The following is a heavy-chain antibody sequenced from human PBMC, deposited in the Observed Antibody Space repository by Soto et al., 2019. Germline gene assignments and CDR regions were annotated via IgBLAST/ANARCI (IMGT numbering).Heavy chain of an antibody. D-gene: IGHD3-22*01. J-gene: IGHJ4*02. V-gene: IGHV3-23*01. CDR3: ARDPRYYDSGGYYDY. CDR1: GFSFTTYA. Sequence: EVQLLESGGGLVQPGGSLRLSCAASGFSFTTYAMGWVRQAPGKGLEWVSAVSGSGSTTYYADYVKGRFIISRNNAKTTAYLYMNSLRAEDTAVYYCARDPRYYDSGGYYDYWGQGTLVTVSS. CDR2: VSGSGSTT.